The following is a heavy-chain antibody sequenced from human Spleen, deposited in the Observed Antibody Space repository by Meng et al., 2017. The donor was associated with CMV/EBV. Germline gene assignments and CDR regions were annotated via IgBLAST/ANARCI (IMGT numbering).Heavy chain of an antibody. V-gene: IGHV3-21*04. CDR3: AKDRSRSSGWVDY. CDR1: GFTFSSYS. D-gene: IGHD6-25*01. CDR2: ISSSSSYI. J-gene: IGHJ4*02. Sequence: GGSLRLSCAASGFTFSSYSMNWVRQAPGKGLEWVSSISSSSSYIYYADSVKGRFTISRDNAKNSLYLQMNSLRTEDTALYYCAKDRSRSSGWVDYWGQGTLVTVSS.